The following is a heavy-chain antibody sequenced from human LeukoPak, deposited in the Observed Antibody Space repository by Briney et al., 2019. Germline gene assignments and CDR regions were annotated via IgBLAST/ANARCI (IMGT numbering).Heavy chain of an antibody. CDR3: ARGPKLSSSWYGFDP. D-gene: IGHD6-13*01. CDR1: GGSISSGDYY. V-gene: IGHV4-30-4*01. Sequence: SETLSLTCTVSGGSISSGDYYWSWIRQPPGKGLEWVGYIYYSGSTYYNPSLKSRVTISVDRSKNQFSLKLSSVTAADTAVYYCARGPKLSSSWYGFDPWGQGTLVTVSS. J-gene: IGHJ5*02. CDR2: IYYSGST.